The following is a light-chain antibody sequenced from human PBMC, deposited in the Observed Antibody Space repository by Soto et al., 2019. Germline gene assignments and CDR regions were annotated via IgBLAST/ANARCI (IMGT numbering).Light chain of an antibody. CDR2: EVS. Sequence: QSALTQPASVSGSPGQSITISCTGTSSDDGAHKFVSWYQQHPGKAPKLIFYEVSNRPPGLSDRFSGSKSGTTASLTISGLQAEDEADYFCSSYTTNKTLLFGGGTKLTVL. CDR1: SSDDGAHKF. V-gene: IGLV2-14*01. J-gene: IGLJ2*01. CDR3: SSYTTNKTLL.